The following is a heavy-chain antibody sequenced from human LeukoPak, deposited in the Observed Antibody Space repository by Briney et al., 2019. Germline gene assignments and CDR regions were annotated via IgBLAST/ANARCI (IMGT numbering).Heavy chain of an antibody. J-gene: IGHJ6*02. CDR1: GFTFSSYA. CDR3: AREEDCSSTSCYEDGMDV. CDR2: ISYDGSNK. Sequence: GGSLRLSCAASGFTFSSYAMHWVRQAPGKGLEWVAVISYDGSNKYYADSVKGRFTISRDNSKNTLYLQMNSLRAEDTAVYYCAREEDCSSTSCYEDGMDVWGQGTTVTVSS. V-gene: IGHV3-30-3*01. D-gene: IGHD2-2*01.